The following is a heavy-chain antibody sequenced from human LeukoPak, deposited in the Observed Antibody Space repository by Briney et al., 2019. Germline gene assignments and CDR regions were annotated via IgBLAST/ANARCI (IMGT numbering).Heavy chain of an antibody. CDR1: GFTFSRHS. D-gene: IGHD5-18*01. CDR2: ISDNGGST. V-gene: IGHV3-64*01. CDR3: SRGLDRVYAYGPLE. Sequence: PGGSLRLSCAASGFTFSRHSMGWVRQAPGKGLEYISSISDNGGSTFYANSVKGRFTISRDNSNNMLYRQMASLRVEDMAVYYCSRGLDRVYAYGPLEWGQGDLVTVSS. J-gene: IGHJ4*02.